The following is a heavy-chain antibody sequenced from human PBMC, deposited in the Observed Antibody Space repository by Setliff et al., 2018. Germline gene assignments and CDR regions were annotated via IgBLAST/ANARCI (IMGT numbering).Heavy chain of an antibody. V-gene: IGHV1-8*03. Sequence: SVKVSCKASGYTFTSYDINWVRQATGQGLEWMGWMNPNSGNTGYAQKFQGRVTITRNTSISTAYMELSSLRSEDTAVYYCARRGLGYDFWSGYYTMYYFDYWGQGTLVTVSS. CDR1: GYTFTSYD. CDR2: MNPNSGNT. J-gene: IGHJ4*02. D-gene: IGHD3-3*01. CDR3: ARRGLGYDFWSGYYTMYYFDY.